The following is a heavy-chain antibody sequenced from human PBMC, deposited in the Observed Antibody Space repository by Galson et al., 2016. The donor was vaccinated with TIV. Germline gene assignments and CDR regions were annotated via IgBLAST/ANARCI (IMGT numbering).Heavy chain of an antibody. D-gene: IGHD3-3*01. V-gene: IGHV1-69*01. CDR1: GGTFTSFA. Sequence: SGGTFTSFAIRWVRQGRGQGLEWMGGTVPMFGIVTYAQKFQGKITLTADASTSTAYMELRSLRSDDTAVYYCARGGWSGDPGDYHYYYMDVWGKGTTVIVSS. CDR2: TVPMFGIV. CDR3: ARGGWSGDPGDYHYYYMDV. J-gene: IGHJ6*03.